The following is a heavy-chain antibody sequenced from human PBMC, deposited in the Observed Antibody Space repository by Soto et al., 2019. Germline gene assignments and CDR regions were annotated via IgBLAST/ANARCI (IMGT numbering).Heavy chain of an antibody. Sequence: EVQLVESGGGLVKPGGSLRLSCAASGFTFSSYSMNWVRQAPGKGLEWVSSISSSSRYIYYADSVKGRFTISRDNAKNSLYLQMNSLRAEDTAVYYCASDFMREDCSGGSCYSSGMDVWGQGTTVTVSS. D-gene: IGHD2-15*01. CDR3: ASDFMREDCSGGSCYSSGMDV. CDR1: GFTFSSYS. CDR2: ISSSSRYI. V-gene: IGHV3-21*01. J-gene: IGHJ6*02.